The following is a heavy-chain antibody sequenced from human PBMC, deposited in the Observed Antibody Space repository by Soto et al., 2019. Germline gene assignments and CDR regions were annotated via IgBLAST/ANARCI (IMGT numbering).Heavy chain of an antibody. CDR2: IYDSGSS. D-gene: IGHD5-12*01. J-gene: IGHJ4*02. CDR3: AREKGYISGPKNFDY. V-gene: IGHV4-30-4*01. CDR1: GASISSGDYF. Sequence: SEILSLTCTVSGASISSGDYFWSWIRQSPGKGLEWIGYIYDSGSSYYNPSLKSRVSMSVDTSKNQFSLKLSSVTAADTAVYYCAREKGYISGPKNFDYWGQGTLVTVSS.